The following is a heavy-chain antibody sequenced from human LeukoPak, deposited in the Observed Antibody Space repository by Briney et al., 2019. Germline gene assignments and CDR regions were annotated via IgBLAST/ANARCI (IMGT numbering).Heavy chain of an antibody. Sequence: SETLSLTCTVSGGSISSYYWSWIRQPPGKGLEWIGYIYYSGSTNYTPSLKSRVTISVDTSTNQFSLKLSSVTAADTAVYYCARDLRAKRHGAFDIWGQGTMVTVSS. CDR1: GGSISSYY. V-gene: IGHV4-59*01. CDR3: ARDLRAKRHGAFDI. CDR2: IYYSGST. J-gene: IGHJ3*02.